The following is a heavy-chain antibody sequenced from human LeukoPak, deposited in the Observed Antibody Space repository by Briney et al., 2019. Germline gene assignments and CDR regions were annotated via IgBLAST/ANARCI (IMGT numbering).Heavy chain of an antibody. D-gene: IGHD3-10*01. V-gene: IGHV4-4*07. CDR3: ARACLSSWFGELLSESWFDP. CDR2: IYTTGST. Sequence: SETLSLTCTLSGGAISSYYWSWIRQPAGKGLEWIGRIYTTGSTNYTPPLTSRVTMSVATSKNQFSLKLSSVTAADTAGYYCARACLSSWFGELLSESWFDPWGQGTLVTVSS. CDR1: GGAISSYY. J-gene: IGHJ5*02.